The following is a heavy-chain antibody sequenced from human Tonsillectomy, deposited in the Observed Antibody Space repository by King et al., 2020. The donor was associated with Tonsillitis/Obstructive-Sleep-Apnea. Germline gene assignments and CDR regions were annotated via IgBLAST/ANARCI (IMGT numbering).Heavy chain of an antibody. J-gene: IGHJ4*02. CDR3: VKGRMIRGPDYLDD. CDR1: GFTFDDYA. V-gene: IGHV3-9*01. CDR2: ISWNSARI. Sequence: EQLVQSGGGLVQPGRSLRLSCAASGFTFDDYAMYWVRQAPGKGLEWVSGISWNSARIGYVDSVKGRFTISRDNARNSLYLHMNSLRAEDTALYYCVKGRMIRGPDYLDDWGQGTLVTVSS. D-gene: IGHD3-10*01.